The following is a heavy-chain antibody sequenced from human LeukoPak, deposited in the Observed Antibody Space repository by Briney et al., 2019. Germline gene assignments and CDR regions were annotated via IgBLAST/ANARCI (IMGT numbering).Heavy chain of an antibody. CDR2: INHSGSI. Sequence: SETLSLTCAVYGGSFSGYYWSWIRQPPGKGLEWIGEINHSGSINYNPSLKSRVTISVDTSKNQFSLKLSSVTAADTAVYYCARADFWSGFENYYYYYMDVWGKGTTVTVSS. D-gene: IGHD3-3*01. CDR1: GGSFSGYY. V-gene: IGHV4-34*01. J-gene: IGHJ6*03. CDR3: ARADFWSGFENYYYYYMDV.